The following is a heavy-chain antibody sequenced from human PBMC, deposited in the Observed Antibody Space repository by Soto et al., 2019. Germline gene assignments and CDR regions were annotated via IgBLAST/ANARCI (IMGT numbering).Heavy chain of an antibody. V-gene: IGHV5-51*01. J-gene: IGHJ6*02. CDR1: GYSFTSYW. D-gene: IGHD3-3*01. Sequence: GESLKISCKGSGYSFTSYWIGWVRQMPGKGLEWMGIIYPGDSDTRYSPSFQGQVTISADKSISTAYLQWSSLKASDTAMYYCARMGYDFWRGSANGMDVWGQGTTVTVSS. CDR2: IYPGDSDT. CDR3: ARMGYDFWRGSANGMDV.